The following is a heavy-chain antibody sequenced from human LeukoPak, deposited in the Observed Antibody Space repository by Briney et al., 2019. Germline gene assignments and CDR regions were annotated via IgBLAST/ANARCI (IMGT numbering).Heavy chain of an antibody. CDR2: ITYSSGNT. J-gene: IGHJ4*02. Sequence: GGSLRLSCAASGFTFSAYGMSWFRQAPGKGLEWVSAITYSSGNTYYADSVKGRFAISRDNSKNTLYLQMNSLRAEDTALYYCAKDSTGCGGDCYSDYWGQGTLVTVSS. D-gene: IGHD2-21*02. CDR3: AKDSTGCGGDCYSDY. V-gene: IGHV3-23*01. CDR1: GFTFSAYG.